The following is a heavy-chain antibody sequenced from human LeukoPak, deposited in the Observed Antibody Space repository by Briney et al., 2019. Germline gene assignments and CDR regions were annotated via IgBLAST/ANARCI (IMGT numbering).Heavy chain of an antibody. CDR3: ARGGSAWYAPLGY. D-gene: IGHD6-19*01. CDR1: EFTFSSYP. Sequence: PGRSLRPSCAASEFTFSSYPMHWVRQAPGKGLEWVAVISSDGSNKYYADSVKGRFTISRDNSKNTLYLQMNSLRAEDTAVYYCARGGSAWYAPLGYWGQGTLVTVSS. J-gene: IGHJ4*02. V-gene: IGHV3-30-3*01. CDR2: ISSDGSNK.